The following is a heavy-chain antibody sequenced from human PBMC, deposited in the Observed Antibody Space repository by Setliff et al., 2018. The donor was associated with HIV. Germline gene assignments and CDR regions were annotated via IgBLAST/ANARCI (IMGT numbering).Heavy chain of an antibody. V-gene: IGHV4-59*01. D-gene: IGHD1-26*01. Sequence: PSETLSLTCTVSGGSISNYYWSWIRQPPGKGLQWIWYVYYSGSTNYNPSLKSRVTISVDTSKNQFSLKLSSVTAADTAAYYCARAGEGSPFYYYYYMDVWGKGTTVTVSS. J-gene: IGHJ6*03. CDR3: ARAGEGSPFYYYYYMDV. CDR2: VYYSGST. CDR1: GGSISNYY.